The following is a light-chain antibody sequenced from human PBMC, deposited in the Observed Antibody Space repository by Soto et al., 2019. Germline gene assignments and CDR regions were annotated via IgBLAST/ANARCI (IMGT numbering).Light chain of an antibody. CDR2: DVN. Sequence: QSVLTQPASVSGSPGQSITISCTGTSSYIGAYNFVSWYQQHPGKAPKLMLYDVNIRPSGVSNRFSGSKSGNTASLTISGLQAEDEADYYCTSWTTSTTMIFGGGTRSPS. CDR3: TSWTTSTTMI. CDR1: SSYIGAYNF. V-gene: IGLV2-14*03. J-gene: IGLJ2*01.